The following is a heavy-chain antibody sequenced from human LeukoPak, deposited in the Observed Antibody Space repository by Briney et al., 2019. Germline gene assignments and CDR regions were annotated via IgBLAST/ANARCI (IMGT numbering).Heavy chain of an antibody. V-gene: IGHV3-53*01. CDR1: GFTVSGNY. Sequence: GGSLRLSCAASGFTVSGNYMSWVRQTPGKGLECVSVIYSGGSTYYADSVKGRFTISRDNSKNTLYLQMNSLRAEDTAVYYCARGVGYCSSNSCEDAFDIWGQGTMVTVS. D-gene: IGHD2-2*01. J-gene: IGHJ3*02. CDR3: ARGVGYCSSNSCEDAFDI. CDR2: IYSGGST.